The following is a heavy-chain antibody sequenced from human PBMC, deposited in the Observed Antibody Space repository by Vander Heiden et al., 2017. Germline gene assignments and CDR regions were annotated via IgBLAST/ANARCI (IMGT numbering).Heavy chain of an antibody. CDR1: GGSVTSGSHH. J-gene: IGHJ4*02. D-gene: IGHD4-17*01. CDR2: IHYSGST. Sequence: QVQLLESGPGLVKPSETLSLTCTVSGGSVTSGSHHWSWIRQPPGKGLEWIGYIHYSGSTKYNPSLKSRVTMSVDTSKNQFSLKMSSVTAADTAVYHCARVTFDYGDRDYFDFWGQGTLVTVSA. CDR3: ARVTFDYGDRDYFDF. V-gene: IGHV4-61*01.